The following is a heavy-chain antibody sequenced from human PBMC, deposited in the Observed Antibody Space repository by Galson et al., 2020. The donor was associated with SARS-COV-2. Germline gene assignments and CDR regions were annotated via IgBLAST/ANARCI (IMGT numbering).Heavy chain of an antibody. V-gene: IGHV3-21*01. CDR2: ISSTSSYI. Sequence: GGSLRLSCAASGFTFSSYSMNWVRQAPGQGLEWVSSISSTSSYIYYADSVKGRFTISRDNAKNSLYLQMNSLRAEDTAVYYCARDRGITETTSGDYWGQGTLVTVAS. D-gene: IGHD1-20*01. CDR3: ARDRGITETTSGDY. J-gene: IGHJ4*02. CDR1: GFTFSSYS.